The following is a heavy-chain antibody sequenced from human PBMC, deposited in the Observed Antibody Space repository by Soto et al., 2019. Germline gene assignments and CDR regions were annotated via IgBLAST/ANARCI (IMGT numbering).Heavy chain of an antibody. Sequence: GGSLRLSCAASGFTFSSYAMSWVRQAPGKGLEWVSAISGSGRSTYYADSVKGRFTISRDNSKNTLYLQMNSLRAEDTAVYYCAKVAASYGDPSDLSDYWGQGTLVTVSS. CDR2: ISGSGRST. D-gene: IGHD4-17*01. V-gene: IGHV3-23*01. CDR1: GFTFSSYA. CDR3: AKVAASYGDPSDLSDY. J-gene: IGHJ4*02.